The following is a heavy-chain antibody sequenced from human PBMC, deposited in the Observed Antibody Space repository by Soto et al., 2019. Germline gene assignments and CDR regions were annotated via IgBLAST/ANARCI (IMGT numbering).Heavy chain of an antibody. CDR2: VYYTGTT. CDR3: ARHPGSGHGNDGFDI. V-gene: IGHV4-59*08. J-gene: IGHJ3*02. D-gene: IGHD5-12*01. CDR1: GDSIATYY. Sequence: VQLQESGPGLVKPSETLSLTCSVSGDSIATYYWGWIRQSPGKGLEYIGYVYYTGTTNYNPSLKRRVTVSVDTSKNQFSLKLNSVTASDTAVYYCARHPGSGHGNDGFDIWGQGTMVTVSS.